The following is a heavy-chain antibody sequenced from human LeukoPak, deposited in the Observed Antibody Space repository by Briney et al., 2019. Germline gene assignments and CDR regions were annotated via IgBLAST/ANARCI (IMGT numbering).Heavy chain of an antibody. V-gene: IGHV3-7*01. CDR1: GFTFSGHW. CDR3: TRDRSRAEDD. CDR2: INQGGSDK. J-gene: IGHJ4*02. D-gene: IGHD1-14*01. Sequence: PGGSLRLSCAASGFTFSGHWMSWVRQAPGKGLEWVANINQGGSDKYYVDSVKGRFTISRGNANNLLYLQMNGLRGEDTAVYYCTRDRSRAEDDWGQGTLVTVSS.